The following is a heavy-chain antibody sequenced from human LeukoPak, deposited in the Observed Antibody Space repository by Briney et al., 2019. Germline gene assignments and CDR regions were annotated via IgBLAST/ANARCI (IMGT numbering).Heavy chain of an antibody. J-gene: IGHJ4*02. D-gene: IGHD4-17*01. CDR3: ARNSYGDYYFDS. V-gene: IGHV3-33*01. Sequence: PGGSLRLSCAASGYTFNSYGMHWVRQAPGKGLEWVAVIWIDGNNKFYTDSVKGRFTISRDNSKNTLYLQMNSLRVEDTAVYYCARNSYGDYYFDSWGQGTLVTVSS. CDR2: IWIDGNNK. CDR1: GYTFNSYG.